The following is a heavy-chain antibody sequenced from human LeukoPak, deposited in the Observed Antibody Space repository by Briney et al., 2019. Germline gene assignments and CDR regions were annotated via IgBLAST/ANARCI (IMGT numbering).Heavy chain of an antibody. CDR2: IYYSGST. CDR3: AREWGYLGALDY. V-gene: IGHV4-59*01. D-gene: IGHD1-26*01. Sequence: SETLSLTCTVSGGSISSYYWSWIRQPPGKGLEWIGYIYYSGSTNYNPSLKSRVTISVDTSKNQFSLKLSSVTAADTAVYYCAREWGYLGALDYWGQGTLVTVSP. CDR1: GGSISSYY. J-gene: IGHJ4*02.